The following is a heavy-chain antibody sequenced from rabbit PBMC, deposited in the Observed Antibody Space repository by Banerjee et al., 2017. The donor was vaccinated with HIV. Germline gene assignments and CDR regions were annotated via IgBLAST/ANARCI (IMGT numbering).Heavy chain of an antibody. CDR1: GFSLSSYA. CDR2: IYTGSSGST. V-gene: IGHV1S45*01. Sequence: QEQLVESGGGLVQPEGTLTLTCTVSGFSLSSYAMCWVRQAPGKGPEWIACIYTGSSGSTYYASWAKGRFTISKTSSTTVTLQMPSLTAADTATYFCARGGYSDYGRLDLWGQGTLVTVS. CDR3: ARGGYSDYGRLDL. J-gene: IGHJ3*01. D-gene: IGHD2-1*01.